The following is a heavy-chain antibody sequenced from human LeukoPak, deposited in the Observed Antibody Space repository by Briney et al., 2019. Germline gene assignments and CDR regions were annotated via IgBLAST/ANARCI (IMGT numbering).Heavy chain of an antibody. CDR1: GFTFSSYG. J-gene: IGHJ4*02. Sequence: GGSLRLSCAASGFTFSSYGMSWVRQAPGKGLEWVSAISGSGGSTYYADSVKGRFTISRDNSKNTLYLQMNSLRAEDTAVYYCARDDRRDGEFDYWGQGTLVTVSS. V-gene: IGHV3-23*01. D-gene: IGHD3-3*01. CDR3: ARDDRRDGEFDY. CDR2: ISGSGGST.